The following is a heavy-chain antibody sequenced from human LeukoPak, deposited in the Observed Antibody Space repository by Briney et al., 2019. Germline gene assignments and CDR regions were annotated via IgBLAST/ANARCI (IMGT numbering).Heavy chain of an antibody. V-gene: IGHV6-1*01. CDR1: GDSVSNNSAA. CDR2: TYYRSKWYN. D-gene: IGHD6-19*01. CDR3: ARAPTPIIAVAGSFDY. J-gene: IGHJ4*02. Sequence: SQTLSLTCAISGDSVSNNSAAWNWIRQSPSKGLEWLGRTYYRSKWYNDYAVSVKSRITINPDTSKNQFSLQVNSVTPEDTAVYYCARAPTPIIAVAGSFDYWGQGTLVTVSS.